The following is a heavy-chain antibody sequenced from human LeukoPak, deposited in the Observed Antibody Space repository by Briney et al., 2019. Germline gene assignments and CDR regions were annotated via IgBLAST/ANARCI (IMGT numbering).Heavy chain of an antibody. CDR1: GGSFSGYY. Sequence: PSETLSLTYAVYGGSFSGYYWSWIRHPPGKGLEWMGEINHSGSTNYNPSLKSRVTISVDTSKNQFSLKLSSVTAADTAVYYCASADRDSSSWYYFDYWGQGTLVTVSS. CDR3: ASADRDSSSWYYFDY. V-gene: IGHV4-34*01. J-gene: IGHJ4*02. D-gene: IGHD6-13*01. CDR2: INHSGST.